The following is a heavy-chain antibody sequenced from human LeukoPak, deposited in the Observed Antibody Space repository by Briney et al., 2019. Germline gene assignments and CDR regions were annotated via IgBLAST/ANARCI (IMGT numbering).Heavy chain of an antibody. J-gene: IGHJ4*02. Sequence: ASVKVSCKASGYTFTGYYMHWVRQAPGQGLEWMGWINPNSGGTNYAQKFQGWVTTTRDTSISTAYMELSRLRSDDTAVYYCARDGGSITLRGYDYWGQGTLVTVSS. CDR2: INPNSGGT. CDR1: GYTFTGYY. CDR3: ARDGGSITLRGYDY. D-gene: IGHD3-16*01. V-gene: IGHV1-2*04.